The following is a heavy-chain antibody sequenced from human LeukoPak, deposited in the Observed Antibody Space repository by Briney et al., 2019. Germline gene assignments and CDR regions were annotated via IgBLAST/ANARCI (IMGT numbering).Heavy chain of an antibody. CDR1: GFTFSSYA. CDR3: AKQAVLLVGATPVHPYYFDR. CDR2: ISGSGGST. J-gene: IGHJ4*02. Sequence: GGSLRLSCAASGFTFSSYAMSWVRQAPRKGLEWVSGISGSGGSTYYAASVKGRFTISRDNSKNSLYLQLNSLRAEDTAVYYCAKQAVLLVGATPVHPYYFDRWGQGTLVTVSS. D-gene: IGHD2-15*01. V-gene: IGHV3-23*01.